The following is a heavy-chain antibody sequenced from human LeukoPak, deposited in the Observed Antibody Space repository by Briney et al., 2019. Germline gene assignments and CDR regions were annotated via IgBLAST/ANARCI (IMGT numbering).Heavy chain of an antibody. V-gene: IGHV1-69*05. CDR3: ARDENYGGNFGY. Sequence: SVRVSCKASGGTFSSYAISWVRQAPGQGLEWMGRIIPIFGTANYAQKFQGRVTITTDESTSTAYMELSSLRSEDTAVYYCARDENYGGNFGYWGQGTLVTVSS. CDR1: GGTFSSYA. D-gene: IGHD4-23*01. CDR2: IIPIFGTA. J-gene: IGHJ4*02.